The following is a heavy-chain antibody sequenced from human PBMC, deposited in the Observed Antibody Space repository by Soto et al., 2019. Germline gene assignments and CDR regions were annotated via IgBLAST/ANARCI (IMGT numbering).Heavy chain of an antibody. J-gene: IGHJ5*02. Sequence: QVQLQESGPGLVKPSETLSLTCTVSGGSISSYYWSWIRQPPGKGLEWIGYIYYSGSTNYNPSLKSRVTISVDTSKNQFSLKLSSVTAVDTAVYYCARVAYGSGLNWFDPWGQGTLVTVSS. D-gene: IGHD3-10*01. V-gene: IGHV4-59*01. CDR1: GGSISSYY. CDR2: IYYSGST. CDR3: ARVAYGSGLNWFDP.